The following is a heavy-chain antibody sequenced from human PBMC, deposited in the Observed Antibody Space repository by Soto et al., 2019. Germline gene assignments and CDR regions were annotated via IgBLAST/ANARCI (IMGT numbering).Heavy chain of an antibody. CDR2: TGGSGTGA. Sequence: HLLESGGGLVQPGGSLRLSCAGYGFTFGSYAMSWVRQAPGKGLEWVSVTGGSGTGAHHADSVKGRFTISRDNPRSTLYLQMNSLRAEDTAVYYCARTQDYDSTGYLRYFDYWGQGTLVTVSS. J-gene: IGHJ4*02. CDR1: GFTFGSYA. D-gene: IGHD3-22*01. V-gene: IGHV3-23*01. CDR3: ARTQDYDSTGYLRYFDY.